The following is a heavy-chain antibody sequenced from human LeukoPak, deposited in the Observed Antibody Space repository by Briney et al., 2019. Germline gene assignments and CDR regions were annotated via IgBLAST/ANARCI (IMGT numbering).Heavy chain of an antibody. CDR1: GYTFTGYY. D-gene: IGHD2-15*01. V-gene: IGHV1-24*01. Sequence: ASVKVSCKASGYTFTGYYMHWVRQAPGKGLEWMGGFNPEDGEKIYVQKFQGRVTMTEDTSSDTAYMELSSLTSEDTAVYFCATDPVGYCSSDSCYSVDYWGQGTLVTVSS. CDR3: ATDPVGYCSSDSCYSVDY. CDR2: FNPEDGEK. J-gene: IGHJ4*02.